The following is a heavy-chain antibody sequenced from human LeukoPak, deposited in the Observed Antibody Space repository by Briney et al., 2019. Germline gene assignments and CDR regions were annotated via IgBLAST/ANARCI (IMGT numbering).Heavy chain of an antibody. D-gene: IGHD4-23*01. CDR2: ISWNSGSI. V-gene: IGHV3-9*03. CDR1: GFTFDDYA. CDR3: AKGARLRWSKGSFDI. Sequence: GRSLRLSCAASGFTFDDYAMHWVRQAPGKGLEWVSGISWNSGSIDYADSVKGRFTISRDNAKNSLYLQMSSLRAEDMALYYCAKGARLRWSKGSFDIWGQGTMVTVSS. J-gene: IGHJ3*02.